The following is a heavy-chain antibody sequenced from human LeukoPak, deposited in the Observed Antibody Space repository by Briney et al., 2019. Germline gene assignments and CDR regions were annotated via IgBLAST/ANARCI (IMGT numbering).Heavy chain of an antibody. CDR1: GFTFSSYA. Sequence: GGSLRLSCAASGFTFSSYAMSWVRQAPGKGLEWVSSISGSGGSTYYADSGKGRFTIARDNSKNTLYLQMNSLRAEDTAVYYCAKDSPRRNSGHDGWGQGTLVTVSS. CDR2: ISGSGGST. CDR3: AKDSPRRNSGHDG. J-gene: IGHJ4*02. D-gene: IGHD5-12*01. V-gene: IGHV3-23*01.